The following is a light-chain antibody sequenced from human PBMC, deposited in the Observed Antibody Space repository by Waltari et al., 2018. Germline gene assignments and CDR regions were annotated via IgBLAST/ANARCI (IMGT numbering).Light chain of an antibody. CDR2: VNT. CDR1: RSNLGAGYD. V-gene: IGLV1-40*01. J-gene: IGLJ2*01. Sequence: QSVLTQPPSVSGAPGQGVTISCTGSRSNLGAGYDVHWYQHLPGTAPKLLIYVNTRRPSGVPDRFSGSRSGTSASLAITGLRAEDEGDYYCQTYDSSLSGRIFGGGTKVTVL. CDR3: QTYDSSLSGRI.